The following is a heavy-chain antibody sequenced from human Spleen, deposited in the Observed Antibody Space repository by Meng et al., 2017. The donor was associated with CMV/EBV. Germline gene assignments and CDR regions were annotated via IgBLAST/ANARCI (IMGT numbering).Heavy chain of an antibody. J-gene: IGHJ4*02. Sequence: SETLSLTCTVSGGSISSSSYYWGWIRQPPGKGLEWIGSIYCSGSTYYNPSLKSRVTISVDTSKNQFSLKLSSVTAADTAVYYCARVKGYYDGTGYPFCDSWGQGTLVTVSS. CDR2: IYCSGST. CDR3: ARVKGYYDGTGYPFCDS. CDR1: GGSISSSSYY. V-gene: IGHV4-39*01. D-gene: IGHD3-22*01.